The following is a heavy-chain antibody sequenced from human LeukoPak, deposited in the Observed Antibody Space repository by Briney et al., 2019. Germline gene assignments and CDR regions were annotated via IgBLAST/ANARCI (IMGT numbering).Heavy chain of an antibody. CDR1: GDSIDSYY. V-gene: IGHV4-4*09. CDR2: SHVSGNT. CDR3: ASFSSGTMGY. Sequence: PSETLSLTCSVSGDSIDSYYWSWIRQPPGKGLDWIGFSHVSGNTRYSPSLRGRATVSVDTSKNQFSLKLSSVTAADTAVYYCASFSSGTMGYWGQGTLVTVSS. J-gene: IGHJ4*02. D-gene: IGHD3-22*01.